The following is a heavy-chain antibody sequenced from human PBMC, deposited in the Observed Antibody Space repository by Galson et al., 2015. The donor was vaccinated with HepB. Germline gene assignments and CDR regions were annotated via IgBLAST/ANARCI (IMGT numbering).Heavy chain of an antibody. V-gene: IGHV3-73*01. CDR1: GFTFSGSA. Sequence: SLRLSCAASGFTFSGSAMHWVRQASGKGLEWVGRIRSKANNYATAYAASVKGRFTISRDDSENTAYLQMNSLKTEDTAVYYCTRSLITAPGYWGQGTLVTVSS. CDR2: IRSKANNYAT. D-gene: IGHD6-13*01. CDR3: TRSLITAPGY. J-gene: IGHJ4*02.